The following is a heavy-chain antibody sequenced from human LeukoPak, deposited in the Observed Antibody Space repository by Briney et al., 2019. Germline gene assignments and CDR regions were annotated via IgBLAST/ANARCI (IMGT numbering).Heavy chain of an antibody. J-gene: IGHJ3*01. CDR2: IIPIFGTA. CDR1: GGTFSSYG. CDR3: SREFASAADAFDG. Sequence: ASVNVSCKASGGTFSSYGISWMRQAPRQGLEWVGGIIPIFGTANYAQKFQGRVTITADESTSTAYMDPSSLTSEDTAVYYCSREFASAADAFDGGGEGTMLTASS. V-gene: IGHV1-69*01. D-gene: IGHD2-15*01.